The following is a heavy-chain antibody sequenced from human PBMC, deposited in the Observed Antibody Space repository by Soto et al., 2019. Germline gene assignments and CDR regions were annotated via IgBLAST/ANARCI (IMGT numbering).Heavy chain of an antibody. CDR2: IIPIFGTA. D-gene: IGHD1-26*01. CDR3: AREIRSYYAGWYFDY. Sequence: QVQLVQSGAEVKKPGSLVKVSCKASGGTFSSYAISWVRQAPGQGLEWMGGIIPIFGTANHAQKFQGRVTITADKSTSTAYMELSSLRSEDTAVYYCAREIRSYYAGWYFDYWGQGTLVTVSS. V-gene: IGHV1-69*06. J-gene: IGHJ4*02. CDR1: GGTFSSYA.